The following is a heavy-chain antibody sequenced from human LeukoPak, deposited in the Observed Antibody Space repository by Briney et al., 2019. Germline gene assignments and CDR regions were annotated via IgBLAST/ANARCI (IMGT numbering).Heavy chain of an antibody. CDR2: INPNSGGT. J-gene: IGHJ4*02. V-gene: IGHV1-2*02. Sequence: ASVKVSCKASGCTFTGYYMHWVRQAPGQGLEWMGWINPNSGGTNYAQKFQGRVTMTRDTSISTAYMELSRLRSDDTAVYYCARDPRTTIFGVVTPFDYWGQGTLVTVSS. D-gene: IGHD3-3*01. CDR3: ARDPRTTIFGVVTPFDY. CDR1: GCTFTGYY.